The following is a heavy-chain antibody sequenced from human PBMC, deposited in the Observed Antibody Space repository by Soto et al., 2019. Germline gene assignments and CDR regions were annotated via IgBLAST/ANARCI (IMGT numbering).Heavy chain of an antibody. J-gene: IGHJ6*02. CDR2: ISSSSSTI. V-gene: IGHV3-48*02. CDR3: ARAPNESGYYYYYGMDV. D-gene: IGHD3-3*01. CDR1: GFTFSSYS. Sequence: EVQLVESGGGLVQPGGSLRLSCAASGFTFSSYSMNWVRQAPGKGLEWVSYISSSSSTIYYADSVKGRFTISRDNAKNSLYLQMNSLRDEDTAVYYCARAPNESGYYYYYGMDVWGQGTTVTVSS.